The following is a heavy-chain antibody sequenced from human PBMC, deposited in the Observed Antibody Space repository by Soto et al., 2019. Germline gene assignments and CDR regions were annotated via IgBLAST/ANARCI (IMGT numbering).Heavy chain of an antibody. D-gene: IGHD3-3*01. Sequence: SETLSLTCTVSGGSISSGDYYWSWIRQPPGKGLEWIGYIYYSGSTYYNPSLKSRVTISVGTSKNQFSLKLSSVTAADTALYYCARMYDFWSGYYFASWGQGTLVTVSS. J-gene: IGHJ4*02. CDR1: GGSISSGDYY. V-gene: IGHV4-30-4*01. CDR3: ARMYDFWSGYYFAS. CDR2: IYYSGST.